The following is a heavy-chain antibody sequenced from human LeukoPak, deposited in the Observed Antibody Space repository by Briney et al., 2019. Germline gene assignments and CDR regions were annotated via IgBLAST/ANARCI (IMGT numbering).Heavy chain of an antibody. J-gene: IGHJ4*02. Sequence: PSQTLSLTCTVSGGSISSGSYYWSWIRQPAGKGLEWIGRIYTSGSTNYNPSLKSRVTISVDTSKNQFSLKLSSVTAADTAVYYCARGDTLGLVGGCLDYWGQGTLVTVSS. CDR1: GGSISSGSYY. D-gene: IGHD4-23*01. V-gene: IGHV4-61*02. CDR3: ARGDTLGLVGGCLDY. CDR2: IYTSGST.